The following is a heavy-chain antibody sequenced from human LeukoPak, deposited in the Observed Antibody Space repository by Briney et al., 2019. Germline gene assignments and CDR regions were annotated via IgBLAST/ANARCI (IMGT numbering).Heavy chain of an antibody. Sequence: ASVKVSCKASGYTFTSYGISWVRQAPGQGLEWMGWISAYNGNTNYAQKLQGRVTMTTDTSTSTAYMELRSLRSDDTAVYYCARDVDTAIYYYYGMDVWGQGTTVTVSS. CDR1: GYTFTSYG. CDR2: ISAYNGNT. D-gene: IGHD5-18*01. V-gene: IGHV1-18*01. J-gene: IGHJ6*02. CDR3: ARDVDTAIYYYYGMDV.